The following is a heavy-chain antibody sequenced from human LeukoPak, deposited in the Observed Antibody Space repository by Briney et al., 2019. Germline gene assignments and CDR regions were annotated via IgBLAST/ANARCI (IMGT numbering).Heavy chain of an antibody. J-gene: IGHJ4*02. D-gene: IGHD4-23*01. V-gene: IGHV3-48*03. CDR3: ARGEITVVTLFDY. CDR2: ISSSGSTI. CDR1: GFTFSSYE. Sequence: PGGSLRLSCAASGFTFSSYEMNCVRQAPGKGLEWVSYISSSGSTIYYADSVKGRFTISRDNAKNSMYLQMNSVRAEDTAVYYCARGEITVVTLFDYWGQGTLVTVSS.